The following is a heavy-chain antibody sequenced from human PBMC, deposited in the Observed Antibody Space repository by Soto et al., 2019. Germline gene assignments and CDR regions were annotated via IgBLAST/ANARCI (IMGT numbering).Heavy chain of an antibody. D-gene: IGHD2-2*01. CDR3: ANRYCSSTSCYPNWFDP. Sequence: GGSLRLSCAASGFTFSSYAMSWVRQAPGKGLEWVSAISGSGGSTYYADSVKGRFTISRDNSKNTLYLQMNSLRAEDTAVYYCANRYCSSTSCYPNWFDPWGQGTLVTVSS. CDR1: GFTFSSYA. J-gene: IGHJ5*02. CDR2: ISGSGGST. V-gene: IGHV3-23*01.